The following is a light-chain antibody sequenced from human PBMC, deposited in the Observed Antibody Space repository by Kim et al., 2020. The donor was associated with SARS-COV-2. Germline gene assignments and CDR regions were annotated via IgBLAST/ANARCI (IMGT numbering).Light chain of an antibody. J-gene: IGKJ5*01. CDR3: QQYNNWPSVT. V-gene: IGKV3-15*01. CDR1: HSLSSN. CDR2: GES. Sequence: EIVMTQSPATLSVSPGERATLSCRASHSLSSNLAWYEQKAGQSPRLLIYGESTRATGVPARFSGSGSGTEFTLTISSLQSEDFAIYYCQQYNNWPSVTFGQGTRLEIK.